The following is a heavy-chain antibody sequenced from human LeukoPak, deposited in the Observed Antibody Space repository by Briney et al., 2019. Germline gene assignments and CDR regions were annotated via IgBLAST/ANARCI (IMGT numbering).Heavy chain of an antibody. D-gene: IGHD6-19*01. J-gene: IGHJ5*02. Sequence: PGGSLRLSCAASGFTFSSDAMSWVRQAPGKGLEWVAAISGSGGGTSYADSVTGRCTISSANAKNTLYMQMTSLRAEDTALYYCAKDRVEYSSGWGGWFDPWGQGTLVTVSS. V-gene: IGHV3-23*01. CDR3: AKDRVEYSSGWGGWFDP. CDR1: GFTFSSDA. CDR2: ISGSGGGT.